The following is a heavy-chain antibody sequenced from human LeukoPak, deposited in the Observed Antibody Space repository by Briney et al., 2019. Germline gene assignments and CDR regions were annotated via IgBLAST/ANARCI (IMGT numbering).Heavy chain of an antibody. CDR1: GGTFSSYA. V-gene: IGHV1-69*06. CDR2: IIPIFGTA. Sequence: SVKVSCKASGGTFSSYATSWVRQAPGQGLEWMGGIIPIFGTANYAQKFQGRVTITADKSTSTAYMELSSLRSEDTAVYYCARVLLLGYSTNYYYGMDVWGKGTTVTVSS. J-gene: IGHJ6*04. D-gene: IGHD6-13*01. CDR3: ARVLLLGYSTNYYYGMDV.